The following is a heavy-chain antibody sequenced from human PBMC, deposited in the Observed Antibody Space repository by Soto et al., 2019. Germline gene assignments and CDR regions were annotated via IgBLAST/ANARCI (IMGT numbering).Heavy chain of an antibody. CDR2: ISSSSNYI. D-gene: IGHD3-22*01. J-gene: IGHJ6*02. CDR3: AKAMGGYYYDSSGYSSYYGMDV. Sequence: PGGSLRLSCTASGCTFSSYNMNWVRQAPGKGLEWVSSISSSSNYIYYADSMKGRFTISRDNAKNSLYLQMNSLRAEDTAVYYCAKAMGGYYYDSSGYSSYYGMDVWGQGTTVTVSS. V-gene: IGHV3-21*01. CDR1: GCTFSSYN.